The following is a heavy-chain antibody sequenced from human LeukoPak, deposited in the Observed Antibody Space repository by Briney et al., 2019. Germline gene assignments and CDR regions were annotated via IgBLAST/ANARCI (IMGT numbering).Heavy chain of an antibody. CDR2: IRQDGGDF. J-gene: IGHJ4*02. Sequence: PGGSLRLSCAASGFTFSDYWMRWVRQDPGKGLAWVANIRQDGGDFNYVDCVKGRFNISRENARNSLFLQMNNLRVEDTAVYCCAVTTRSLAFDYWGQGTLVTVSS. CDR3: AVTTRSLAFDY. D-gene: IGHD4-17*01. V-gene: IGHV3-7*01. CDR1: GFTFSDYW.